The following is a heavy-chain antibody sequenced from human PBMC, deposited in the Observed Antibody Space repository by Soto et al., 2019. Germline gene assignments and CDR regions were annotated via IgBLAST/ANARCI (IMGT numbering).Heavy chain of an antibody. CDR2: MNPNSGNT. D-gene: IGHD5-12*01. Sequence: QVQLVQYGAEVKKPGASVKVSCKASGYTFTSYDINWVRQATGQGLEWMGWMNPNSGNTGYAQKFQGRVTMTRNTSISTAYMELSSLRSEDTAVYYCARGVWDGYNRGGRRFDYWGQGTLVTVSS. J-gene: IGHJ4*02. CDR3: ARGVWDGYNRGGRRFDY. CDR1: GYTFTSYD. V-gene: IGHV1-8*01.